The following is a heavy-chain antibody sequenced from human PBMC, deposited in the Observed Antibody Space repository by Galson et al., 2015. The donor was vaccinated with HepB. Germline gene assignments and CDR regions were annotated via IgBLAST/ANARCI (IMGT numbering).Heavy chain of an antibody. J-gene: IGHJ4*02. CDR1: GFTFSRYA. CDR2: ISYDGSNK. CDR3: ARGAYWTFRHKYYFDY. V-gene: IGHV3-30-3*01. D-gene: IGHD1-1*01. Sequence: SLRLSCAASGFTFSRYAMHWVRQAPGKGLEWVAVISYDGSNKYYADSVKGRFTISRDNSKNTLYLQMNSLRAEDTAVYYCARGAYWTFRHKYYFDYWGQGTLVTVSS.